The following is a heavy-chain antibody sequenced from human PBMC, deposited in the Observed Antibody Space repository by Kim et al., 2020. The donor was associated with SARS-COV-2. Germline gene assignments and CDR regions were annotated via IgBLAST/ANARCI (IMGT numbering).Heavy chain of an antibody. CDR3: ARVMRSFDY. CDR2: GST. V-gene: IGHV4-31*02. J-gene: IGHJ4*02. Sequence: GSTYDNPSLKSRVTISVDTSKNQFSLKLSSVTAADTAVYYCARVMRSFDYWGQGTLVTVSS.